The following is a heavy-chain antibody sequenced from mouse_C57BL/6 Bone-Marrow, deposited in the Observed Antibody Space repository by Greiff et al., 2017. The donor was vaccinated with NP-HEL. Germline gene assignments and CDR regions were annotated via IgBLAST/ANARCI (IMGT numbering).Heavy chain of an antibody. CDR1: GYTFTSYT. Sequence: VQLQQSGAELARPGASVKMSCKASGYTFTSYTMHWVKQRPEQGLEWIGWIDPENGDTEYASKFQGKATITADTSSNTAYLQLSSLTSEDTAVYYCTTNYGSNFDVWGTGTTVTVSS. V-gene: IGHV14-4*01. CDR2: IDPENGDT. D-gene: IGHD1-1*01. J-gene: IGHJ1*03. CDR3: TTNYGSNFDV.